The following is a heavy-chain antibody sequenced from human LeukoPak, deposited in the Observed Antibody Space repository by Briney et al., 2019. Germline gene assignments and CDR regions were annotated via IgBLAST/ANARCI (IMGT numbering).Heavy chain of an antibody. CDR3: ARDGGGYCGGD. V-gene: IGHV3-33*01. Sequence: GGSLRLSCAASGFTFSRHGMHWARQAPGKGLEWVAVIWYDGSDKYYADSVKGRFTISRDNSMNTLYLQLNSLRAEDTAVYYCARDGGGYCGGDWGQGTLVTVSS. D-gene: IGHD2-21*01. J-gene: IGHJ4*02. CDR2: IWYDGSDK. CDR1: GFTFSRHG.